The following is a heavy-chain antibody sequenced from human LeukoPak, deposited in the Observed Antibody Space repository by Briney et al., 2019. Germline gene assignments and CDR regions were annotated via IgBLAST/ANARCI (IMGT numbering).Heavy chain of an antibody. Sequence: MPSETLSLTCIVSGYSISSGYYWGWIRQPPGKGLEWIGSIYHSGSTYYNPSLKSRVTISVDTSKNQFSLKLSSVTAADTAVYYCASGDYAYYYMDVWGKGTTVTISS. D-gene: IGHD4-17*01. J-gene: IGHJ6*03. CDR1: GYSISSGYY. CDR3: ASGDYAYYYMDV. V-gene: IGHV4-38-2*02. CDR2: IYHSGST.